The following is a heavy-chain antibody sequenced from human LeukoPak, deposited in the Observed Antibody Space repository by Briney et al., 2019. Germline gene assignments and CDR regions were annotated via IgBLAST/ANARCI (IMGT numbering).Heavy chain of an antibody. Sequence: SETLSLTCTVSGYSISSGYYWGWIRQPPGKGLEWIGSIYHSGSTYYNPSLKSRVTISVDTSKNQFSLKLSSVTAADTAVYYCARGYSSGKFDYWGQGTLVTVSS. CDR3: ARGYSSGKFDY. CDR2: IYHSGST. J-gene: IGHJ4*02. V-gene: IGHV4-38-2*02. CDR1: GYSISSGYY. D-gene: IGHD6-19*01.